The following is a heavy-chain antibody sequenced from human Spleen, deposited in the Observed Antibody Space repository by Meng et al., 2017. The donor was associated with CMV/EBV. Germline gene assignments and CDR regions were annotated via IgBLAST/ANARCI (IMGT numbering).Heavy chain of an antibody. CDR2: IVPIFGTA. Sequence: SVKVSCKVSGGTFSNSAIRWVRQAPGQGLEWMGGIVPIFGTADYAQKFQGRVTITTDEFTSTAYMELSSLRSDDTAVYYCVRDPDNNEWRQVHFYHGMVVWGQGTTVTVSS. D-gene: IGHD2/OR15-2a*01. CDR3: VRDPDNNEWRQVHFYHGMVV. CDR1: GGTFSNSA. V-gene: IGHV1-69*05. J-gene: IGHJ6*02.